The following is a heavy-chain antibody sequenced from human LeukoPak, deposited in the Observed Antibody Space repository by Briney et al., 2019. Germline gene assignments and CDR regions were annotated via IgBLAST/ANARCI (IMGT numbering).Heavy chain of an antibody. CDR3: ARLFYYDSRGYPYYFDY. J-gene: IGHJ4*02. CDR1: GFPFFNFW. Sequence: PGGSLRLSCAASGFPFFNFWMSWVRQVPEKGLEWVASIKEDGSERYYVGPVQGRFTISRDDARNSLSLQMNSLKAEDTAVYYCARLFYYDSRGYPYYFDYWGQGTLVTVSS. D-gene: IGHD3-22*01. V-gene: IGHV3-7*01. CDR2: IKEDGSER.